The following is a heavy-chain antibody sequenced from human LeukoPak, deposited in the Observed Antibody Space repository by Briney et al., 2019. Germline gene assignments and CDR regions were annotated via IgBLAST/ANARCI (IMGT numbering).Heavy chain of an antibody. D-gene: IGHD1-26*01. CDR2: INPGNGDT. J-gene: IGHJ6*02. CDR1: GYTFTNYA. CDR3: ARFRPPIGSGRIHYYGMDV. Sequence: ASVKVSCKGSGYTFTNYAVHWVRQAPGQRLEWLGWINPGNGDTKYSQNFQGRVTVTSDTSAATAYVEPNSLTSEDTAVYYCARFRPPIGSGRIHYYGMDVWGQGTTVTVSS. V-gene: IGHV1-3*01.